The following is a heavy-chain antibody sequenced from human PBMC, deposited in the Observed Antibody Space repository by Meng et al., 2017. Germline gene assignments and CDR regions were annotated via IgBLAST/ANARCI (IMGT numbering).Heavy chain of an antibody. V-gene: IGHV3-33*01. J-gene: IGHJ4*02. CDR1: GFTFSSYG. CDR2: IWYDGSNK. Sequence: LSLTCAASGFTFSSYGMHWVRQAPGKGLEWVAVIWYDGSNKYYADSVKGRFTISRDNSKNTLYLQMNSLRAEDTAVYYCARDSNRWGALKYWGQGTLVTVSS. D-gene: IGHD3-16*01. CDR3: ARDSNRWGALKY.